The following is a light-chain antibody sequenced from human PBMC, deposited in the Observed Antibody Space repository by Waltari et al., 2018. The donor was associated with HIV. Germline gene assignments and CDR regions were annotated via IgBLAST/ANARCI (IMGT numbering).Light chain of an antibody. Sequence: DIQITQSPSSVSTSVGDRVTITCRASQGIGKWLAWYQQKPGKAPKLLIFAASSLQSGVPSRFSGSGSGTDFNLTISGLQPEDLATYFCQQTNNFPLTFGGGTKVDI. V-gene: IGKV1-12*01. J-gene: IGKJ4*01. CDR3: QQTNNFPLT. CDR1: QGIGKW. CDR2: AAS.